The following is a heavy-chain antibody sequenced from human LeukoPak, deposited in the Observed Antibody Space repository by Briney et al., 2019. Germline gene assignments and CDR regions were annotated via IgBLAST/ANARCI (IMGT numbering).Heavy chain of an antibody. J-gene: IGHJ3*02. V-gene: IGHV3-13*01. CDR2: LGIGGDT. CDR1: GFTFRNYD. CDR3: VRGGIRVSGIDAFDI. Sequence: PGGSLRLSCAASGFTFRNYDMHWVRQAPGRGLEWVSALGIGGDTYYLDSVKGRFTIPRENAQNSLYLQMNSLTDGDTAVYYCVRGGIRVSGIDAFDIWGQGTMVSVSS. D-gene: IGHD2-21*01.